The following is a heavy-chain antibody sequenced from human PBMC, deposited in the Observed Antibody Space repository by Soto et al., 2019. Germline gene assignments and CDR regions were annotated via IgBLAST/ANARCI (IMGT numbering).Heavy chain of an antibody. J-gene: IGHJ4*02. V-gene: IGHV3-23*01. D-gene: IGHD3-10*01. CDR3: AKGRGGSGSLTPRVDF. CDR1: GFTFNNYA. CDR2: ISGGGDTT. Sequence: EVQLLESGGGLVQPGGSLRLSCAASGFTFNNYAMTWVRQAPGKGLEWVSAISGGGDTTSYADSVKGRFTVSRDGSKHPRYLQMSSPRAEHTALYYCAKGRGGSGSLTPRVDFWGQGTLVTVSS.